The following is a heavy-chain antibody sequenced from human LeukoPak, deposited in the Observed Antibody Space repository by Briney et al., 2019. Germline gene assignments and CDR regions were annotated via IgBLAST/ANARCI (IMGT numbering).Heavy chain of an antibody. CDR3: VRDFSNYVAFFDS. D-gene: IGHD4-11*01. CDR1: GFTFRNHG. Sequence: GGSLRLSCATSGFTFRNHGMHWVRQAPGKGLEWVTFIRYDELQDYYADSVRGRFTISRDNSKSALYLQMGSLRPEDTAMYYCVRDFSNYVAFFDSWGQGVLVTVSS. V-gene: IGHV3-30*02. J-gene: IGHJ4*02. CDR2: IRYDELQD.